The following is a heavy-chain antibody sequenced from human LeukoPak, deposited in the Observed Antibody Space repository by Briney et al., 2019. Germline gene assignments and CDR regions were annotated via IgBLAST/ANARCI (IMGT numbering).Heavy chain of an antibody. V-gene: IGHV1-24*01. CDR1: GYTLTELS. Sequence: GASVKVSCKVSGYTLTELSMHWVRQAPGKGLEWMGGFDPEDGETIYAQKFQGRVTMTEDTSTDTAYMELSSLRSEDTAVYYCATNYYGSGRYSSFDYWGQGTLVTVSS. CDR2: FDPEDGET. CDR3: ATNYYGSGRYSSFDY. J-gene: IGHJ4*02. D-gene: IGHD3-10*01.